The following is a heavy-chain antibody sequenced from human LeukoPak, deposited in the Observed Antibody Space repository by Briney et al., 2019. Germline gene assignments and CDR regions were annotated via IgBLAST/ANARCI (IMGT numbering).Heavy chain of an antibody. CDR1: GGSIGSYY. V-gene: IGHV4-4*07. Sequence: PSETLSLTCTVSGGSIGSYYWSWIRQPAGKGLEWIGRIYTSGSTNYNPSLKSRVTISVDTSKNQFSLKLSSVTAADTAVYYCARATLRGYSYGYDYWGQGTLVTVSS. CDR2: IYTSGST. CDR3: ARATLRGYSYGYDY. J-gene: IGHJ4*02. D-gene: IGHD5-18*01.